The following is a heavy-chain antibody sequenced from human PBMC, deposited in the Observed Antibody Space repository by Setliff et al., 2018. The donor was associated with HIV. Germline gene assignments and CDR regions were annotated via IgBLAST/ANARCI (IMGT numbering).Heavy chain of an antibody. Sequence: KASETLSLTCTVSGGSISSHYWSWIRQPPGKRLEWIGCMSYSGSANYNPSLKSRVTISLDTSKNQFSLNLTSVTAADTAVYYCARTLPDYLYYDFWTGYSTYYCMDVWGTGTTVTVSS. CDR3: ARTLPDYLYYDFWTGYSTYYCMDV. V-gene: IGHV4-59*11. CDR1: GGSISSHY. CDR2: MSYSGSA. J-gene: IGHJ6*03. D-gene: IGHD3-3*01.